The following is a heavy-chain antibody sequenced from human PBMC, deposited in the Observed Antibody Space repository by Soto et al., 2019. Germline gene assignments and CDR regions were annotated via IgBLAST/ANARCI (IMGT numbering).Heavy chain of an antibody. Sequence: QVQLQESGPGLVMPSQTLSLTCTVSGGSMNSASYYWTWIRQHPGKGLEWIGYILYSGNTYYNPSLKTRVVLSLDTSRSHFSLDLTSVTAADTAVYYCARSYTLSLWPAPNWFDPWGQGTLVTVSS. CDR1: GGSMNSASYY. CDR3: ARSYTLSLWPAPNWFDP. J-gene: IGHJ5*02. CDR2: ILYSGNT. V-gene: IGHV4-31*03. D-gene: IGHD2-2*02.